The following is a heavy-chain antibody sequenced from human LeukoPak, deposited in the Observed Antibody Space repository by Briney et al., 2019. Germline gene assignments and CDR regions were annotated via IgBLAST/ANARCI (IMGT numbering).Heavy chain of an antibody. CDR1: GGTFSSYA. J-gene: IGHJ4*02. V-gene: IGHV1-69*05. CDR2: IIPIFGTA. D-gene: IGHD3-10*01. CDR3: ARDYLSHSYGSGY. Sequence: SVKVSCKASGGTFSSYAISWVRQAPGQGLEWMGGIIPIFGTANYAQKFQGRVTITTDESTSTAYMELSSLRSEDTAVYYCARDYLSHSYGSGYWGQGTLVTVSS.